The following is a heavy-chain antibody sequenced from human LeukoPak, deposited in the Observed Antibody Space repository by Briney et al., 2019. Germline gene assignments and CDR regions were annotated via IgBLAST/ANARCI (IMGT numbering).Heavy chain of an antibody. Sequence: PGGSLRLSCAASGFTFTHHAMNWVRQSPGKGLEWVATIGASSLNTYYADSVDGRFTISRDDSKDTLYLQMNSLRAEDTAIYYCAKNGLLMVYSTHFDYWGQGTPVTVSS. J-gene: IGHJ4*02. D-gene: IGHD2-8*01. CDR1: GFTFTHHA. CDR3: AKNGLLMVYSTHFDY. V-gene: IGHV3-23*01. CDR2: IGASSLNT.